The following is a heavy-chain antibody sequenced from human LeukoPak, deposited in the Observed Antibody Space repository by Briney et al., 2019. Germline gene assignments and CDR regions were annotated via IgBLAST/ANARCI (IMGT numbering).Heavy chain of an antibody. J-gene: IGHJ4*02. CDR3: ARGEMATIFL. V-gene: IGHV4-59*01. D-gene: IGHD5-24*01. CDR2: IYYSEST. CDR1: GGSISSYY. Sequence: SETLSLTCTVSGGSISSYYWSWIRQPPGKGLEWIAYIYYSESTNYNPSLKSRVTISIDPSKTHFPLRLNSVTAADTAVYFCARGEMATIFLWGQGTLVTVSS.